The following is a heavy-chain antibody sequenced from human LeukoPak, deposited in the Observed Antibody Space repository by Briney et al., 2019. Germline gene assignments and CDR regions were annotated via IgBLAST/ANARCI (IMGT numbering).Heavy chain of an antibody. CDR1: GFTFSSYG. D-gene: IGHD3-22*01. J-gene: IGHJ3*02. CDR3: ARDQDSSGWDAFDI. Sequence: GGSLRLSCAASGFTFSSYGMRWVRQAPGKGLEWVAVIRYDGSNKYYADSVKGRFTISRDNSKITLYLQMNSLRAEDTAVYYCARDQDSSGWDAFDIWGQGTMVTVSS. V-gene: IGHV3-30*02. CDR2: IRYDGSNK.